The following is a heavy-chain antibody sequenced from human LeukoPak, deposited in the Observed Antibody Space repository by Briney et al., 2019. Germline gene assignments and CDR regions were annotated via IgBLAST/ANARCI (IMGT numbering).Heavy chain of an antibody. V-gene: IGHV4-59*01. CDR1: GGSINSDY. CDR3: ARVGGMTTITNDAFDI. Sequence: KPSETLSLTCSVSGGSINSDYWNWIRQPPGKGLEWIGYIYHSGSTNYHPSLKSRVTISIDKSMKQFSLKLISVTAADTAIYYCARVGGMTTITNDAFDIWGQGTMVTVSS. D-gene: IGHD4-4*01. J-gene: IGHJ3*02. CDR2: IYHSGST.